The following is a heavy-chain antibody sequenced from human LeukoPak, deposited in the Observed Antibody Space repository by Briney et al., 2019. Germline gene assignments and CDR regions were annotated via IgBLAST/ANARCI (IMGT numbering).Heavy chain of an antibody. J-gene: IGHJ4*02. CDR1: GYSISSGYY. Sequence: YPSETLSLTCTVSGYSISSGYYWGLIRQPPGKGLEWIGSIYYSGSTYYNPSLKSRVTISIDTSKNQFSLKLSSVSAADTAVYYRARAGELLIRGYWGQGTLVTVSS. D-gene: IGHD1-26*01. CDR2: IYYSGST. V-gene: IGHV4-38-2*02. CDR3: ARAGELLIRGY.